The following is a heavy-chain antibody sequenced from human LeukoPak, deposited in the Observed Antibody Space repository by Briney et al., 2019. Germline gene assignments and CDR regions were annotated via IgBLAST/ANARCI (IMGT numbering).Heavy chain of an antibody. Sequence: GGSPRLSCVASGFTFSSHGMNWVRQAPGKGLEWVSGIIPSGHTTYYADSVKGRFTISRDNSKNTLYLQMNSLRVEDTAVYYCAKGYGTTGTASSNWFDPWGQGTLVTVSS. D-gene: IGHD1-1*01. CDR3: AKGYGTTGTASSNWFDP. V-gene: IGHV3-23*01. CDR1: GFTFSSHG. J-gene: IGHJ5*02. CDR2: IIPSGHTT.